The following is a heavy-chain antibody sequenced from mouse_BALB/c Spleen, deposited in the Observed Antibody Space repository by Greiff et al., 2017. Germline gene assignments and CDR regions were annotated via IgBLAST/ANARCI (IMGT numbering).Heavy chain of an antibody. CDR1: GYTFTSYW. D-gene: IGHD1-1*01. V-gene: IGHV1-7*01. J-gene: IGHJ3*01. CDR2: INPSTGYT. Sequence: QGQLQQSGAELAKPGASVKMSCKASGYTFTSYWMHWVKQRPGQGLEWIGYINPSTGYTEYNQKFKDKATLTADKSSSTAYMQLSSLTSEDSAVYYCARGKPLTTGFAYWGQGTLVTVSA. CDR3: ARGKPLTTGFAY.